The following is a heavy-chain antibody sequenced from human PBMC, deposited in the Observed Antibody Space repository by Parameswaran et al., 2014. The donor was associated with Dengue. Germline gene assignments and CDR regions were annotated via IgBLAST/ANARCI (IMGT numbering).Heavy chain of an antibody. Sequence: WVRQAPGQGLEWMGGIIPIFGTANYAQKFQGRVTITADESTSTAYMELSSLRSEDTAVYYCARDYGDYGYCSSTSCRGLDYWGQGTLVTVSS. CDR2: IIPIFGTA. V-gene: IGHV1-69*01. D-gene: IGHD2-2*03. CDR3: ARDYGDYGYCSSTSCRGLDY. J-gene: IGHJ4*02.